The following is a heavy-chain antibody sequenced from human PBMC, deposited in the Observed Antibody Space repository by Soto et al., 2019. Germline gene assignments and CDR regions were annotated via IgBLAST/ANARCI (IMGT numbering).Heavy chain of an antibody. J-gene: IGHJ4*02. CDR2: IIPIFGTT. V-gene: IGHV1-69*01. D-gene: IGHD4-4*01. CDR3: ARDSDHSYDY. Sequence: QVQLVQSGAEVKKPGSSVKVSGRASGGTLSSYAITWVRQAPGQGLEWMGGIIPIFGTTNYAQKFQGRITITADESTSTAYMDLSSLRSEDTAVYYCARDSDHSYDYWGQGTLVTVSS. CDR1: GGTLSSYA.